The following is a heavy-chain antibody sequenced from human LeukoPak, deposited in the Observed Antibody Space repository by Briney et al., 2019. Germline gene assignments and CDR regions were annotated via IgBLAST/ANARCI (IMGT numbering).Heavy chain of an antibody. CDR1: GVTFSSYG. Sequence: GGSLRLSCAASGVTFSSYGMHWVRQAPGKGLEWVAFIRYDGSNKYYADSVKGRFTISRDNSKNTLYLQMNSLRAEDTAVYYCAKALTPIVLMVYVDYWGQGTLVTVSS. CDR2: IRYDGSNK. CDR3: AKALTPIVLMVYVDY. J-gene: IGHJ4*02. D-gene: IGHD2-8*01. V-gene: IGHV3-30*02.